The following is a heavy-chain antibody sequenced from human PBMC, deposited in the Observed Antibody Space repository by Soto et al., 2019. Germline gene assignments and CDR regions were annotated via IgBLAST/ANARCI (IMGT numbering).Heavy chain of an antibody. CDR3: ARSPEPTVTAFDY. CDR2: IYSSGST. Sequence: QVQLQESGPGLVKPSHTLSLTCTVSGGSISSGGYYWSWIRQHPGKVLEWIGYIYSSGSTYSNPSLKSRVTISVDTSKTQCSLKLSSVTAADTAVYYCARSPEPTVTAFDYCGQGTLVTVSS. V-gene: IGHV4-31*03. J-gene: IGHJ4*02. CDR1: GGSISSGGYY. D-gene: IGHD4-17*01.